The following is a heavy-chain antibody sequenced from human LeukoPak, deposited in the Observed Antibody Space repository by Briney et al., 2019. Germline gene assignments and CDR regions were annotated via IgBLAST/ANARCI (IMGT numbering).Heavy chain of an antibody. V-gene: IGHV4-59*08. CDR1: GASISAFG. J-gene: IGHJ4*02. CDR3: ARHWRESRYFDCLLLPIDH. CDR2: IHYSGNT. D-gene: IGHD3-9*01. Sequence: SETLSLTCTVPGASISAFGWSWIRQPPGKGLEWIGCIHYSGNTHCNPSLESRVTLSVDTSKNQFSLKLSSVTAADTAVYYCARHWRESRYFDCLLLPIDHWGQGALVTVSS.